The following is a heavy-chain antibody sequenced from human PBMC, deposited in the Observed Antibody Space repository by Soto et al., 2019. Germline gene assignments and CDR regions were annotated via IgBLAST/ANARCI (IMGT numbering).Heavy chain of an antibody. CDR2: IFYTGST. Sequence: PSETLSLTCTVSGGPFSRGGYYWSWIRQQPGKGLECIGYIFYTGSTYYNPTLKSRVTMSVDTSKNQFTLKLSSVTAADTAVYYCARHHDYWGQGTLVTVSS. V-gene: IGHV4-31*03. J-gene: IGHJ4*02. CDR1: GGPFSRGGYY. CDR3: ARHHDY.